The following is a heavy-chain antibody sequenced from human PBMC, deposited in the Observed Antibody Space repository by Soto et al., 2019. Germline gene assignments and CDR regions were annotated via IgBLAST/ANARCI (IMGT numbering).Heavy chain of an antibody. Sequence: PGESLKISCKGSGYSFTSYWIGWVRQMPGKGLEWMGIIYPGDSDTRYSPSFQGQVTISADKSISTAYLQWSSLKASDTAMYYCASHSVYSGSYPSSGYYYYGMDVWGQGTTITVSS. CDR3: ASHSVYSGSYPSSGYYYYGMDV. V-gene: IGHV5-51*01. CDR1: GYSFTSYW. D-gene: IGHD1-26*01. J-gene: IGHJ6*02. CDR2: IYPGDSDT.